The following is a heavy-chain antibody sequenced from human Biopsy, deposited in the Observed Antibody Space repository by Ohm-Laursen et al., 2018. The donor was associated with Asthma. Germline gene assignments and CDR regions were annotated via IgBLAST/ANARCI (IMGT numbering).Heavy chain of an antibody. Sequence: SLRLSCAASGFAFNNSSMTWVRQAPGKGLEWVSSISASGVRTFYADSVKGRFTVSRDSSSNTLYLQLSTLRVEDTAVYFCAKITTDRQKANNWFDPWGQGTLVTVSS. CDR3: AKITTDRQKANNWFDP. J-gene: IGHJ5*02. V-gene: IGHV3-23*01. CDR1: GFAFNNSS. CDR2: ISASGVRT. D-gene: IGHD3-22*01.